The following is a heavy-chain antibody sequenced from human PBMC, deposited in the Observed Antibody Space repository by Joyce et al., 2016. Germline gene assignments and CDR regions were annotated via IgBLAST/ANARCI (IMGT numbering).Heavy chain of an antibody. CDR1: GYSFTSHW. CDR2: LDPRDSYT. Sequence: EVQLVQSGAEVKKPGESLGISCKGSGYSFTSHWISWVRQMPGNGLDWMGRLDPRDSYTDYSPSFKGHVTISVDKPISTAYLQWSSLRASDTAIYYCARHVTDWFDPWGQGTLVTVSS. V-gene: IGHV5-10-1*03. J-gene: IGHJ5*02. D-gene: IGHD3-10*02. CDR3: ARHVTDWFDP.